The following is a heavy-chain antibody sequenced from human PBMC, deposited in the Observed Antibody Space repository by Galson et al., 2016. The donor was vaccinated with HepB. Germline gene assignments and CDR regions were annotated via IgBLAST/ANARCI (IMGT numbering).Heavy chain of an antibody. Sequence: SLRLSCAASGFNFSSYAMTWVRQAPGKGLEWVSAISGSGGSTYYVDSVKGRFTISRDNSKNTLYLQMNSLRAEDTAVYYCAKGGSFGFYSWFDPWGQGTLVTVSS. CDR1: GFNFSSYA. D-gene: IGHD3-16*01. V-gene: IGHV3-23*01. CDR3: AKGGSFGFYSWFDP. CDR2: ISGSGGST. J-gene: IGHJ5*02.